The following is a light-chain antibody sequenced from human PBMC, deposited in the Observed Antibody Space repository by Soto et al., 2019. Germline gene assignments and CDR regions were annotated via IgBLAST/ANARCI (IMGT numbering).Light chain of an antibody. CDR2: SAS. V-gene: IGKV3-15*01. J-gene: IGKJ1*01. CDR1: QSVSSN. Sequence: EIVMTQSPATLSVSPGERATLSCRASQSVSSNLAWYQQKPGQAPRLLIYSASTRATGIPARFSGSGSGTDFTLTISSLESEAFAVYYCQQYNNWPPWTFGHGTKVEIK. CDR3: QQYNNWPPWT.